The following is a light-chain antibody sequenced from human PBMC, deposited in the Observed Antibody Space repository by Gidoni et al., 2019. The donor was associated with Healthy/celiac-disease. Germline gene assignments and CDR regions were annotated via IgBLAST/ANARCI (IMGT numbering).Light chain of an antibody. CDR2: KVS. CDR3: MQGTHWPPET. J-gene: IGKJ1*01. CDR1: QSLVYSDGNTY. Sequence: DVVMTQSPLSLPVTLGQPASISCRSSQSLVYSDGNTYLNWFQQRPGQSPRRLIYKVSNRDSGVPDRFSGSGSGTDFTLKISRVEAEDGGVYYCMQGTHWPPETFGQGTKVEIK. V-gene: IGKV2-30*01.